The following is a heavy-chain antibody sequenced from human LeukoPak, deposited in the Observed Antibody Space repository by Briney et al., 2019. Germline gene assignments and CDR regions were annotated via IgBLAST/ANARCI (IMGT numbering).Heavy chain of an antibody. CDR1: GFTVSSNY. J-gene: IGHJ4*02. CDR3: ARESPATPYGSGSYYNDPYFDY. CDR2: IYSAGST. Sequence: GGSLRLSCAASGFTVSSNYMDWVRQVPGKGLEWVSVIYSAGSTYYADSVRGRFIISRHNFKNTLYLQMNSLRTEDTAVYYCARESPATPYGSGSYYNDPYFDYWGQGTLVTVSS. D-gene: IGHD3-10*01. V-gene: IGHV3-53*04.